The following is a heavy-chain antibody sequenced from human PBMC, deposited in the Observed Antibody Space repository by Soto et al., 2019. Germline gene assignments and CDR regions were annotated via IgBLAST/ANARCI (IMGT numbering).Heavy chain of an antibody. CDR3: ARSLGWYAIDY. CDR1: GVSIGSNYY. V-gene: IGHV4-4*02. CDR2: MSHIGSV. J-gene: IGHJ4*02. Sequence: QVLLQESGPGLVQPSGTLSLSCVVSGVSIGSNYYWGWVRQSPGKGLVWLGDMSHIGSVNYNPSLKSRVTISMDKSQNQFSLKLNSLTAADTAVYYCARSLGWYAIDYWGQGTLVIVSS. D-gene: IGHD6-19*01.